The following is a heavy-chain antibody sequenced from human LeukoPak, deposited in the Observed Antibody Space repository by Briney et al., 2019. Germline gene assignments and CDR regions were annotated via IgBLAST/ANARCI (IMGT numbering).Heavy chain of an antibody. CDR3: ARGRDCSSTSCYADY. Sequence: GASVKVSCKASGGTFSSYAISWVRQAPGQGLEWMGGIIPIFGTANYAQKFQGRVTITADKSTSTAYMELSSLRSEVTAVYYCARGRDCSSTSCYADYWGQGTLVTVSS. V-gene: IGHV1-69*06. D-gene: IGHD2-2*01. J-gene: IGHJ4*02. CDR1: GGTFSSYA. CDR2: IIPIFGTA.